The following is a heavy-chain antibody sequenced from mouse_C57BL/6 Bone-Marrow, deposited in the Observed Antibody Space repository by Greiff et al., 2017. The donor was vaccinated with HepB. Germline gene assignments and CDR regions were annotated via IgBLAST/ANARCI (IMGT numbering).Heavy chain of an antibody. Sequence: ESGAELARPGASVKLSCKASGYTFTSYGISWVKQRTGQGLEWIGEIYPRSGNTYYNEKFKGKATLTADKSSSTAYMELRSLTSEDSAVYFCARRDWNYYGSSYDYWGQGTTLTVSS. CDR2: IYPRSGNT. D-gene: IGHD1-1*01. J-gene: IGHJ2*01. V-gene: IGHV1-81*01. CDR1: GYTFTSYG. CDR3: ARRDWNYYGSSYDY.